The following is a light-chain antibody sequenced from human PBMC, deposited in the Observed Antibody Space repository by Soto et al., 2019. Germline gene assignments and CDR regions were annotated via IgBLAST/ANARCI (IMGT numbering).Light chain of an antibody. Sequence: DIQMTQSPSTLSASVGDRVTITCRASQSISNYLAWYQQKPGKAPKLLIYKASSLESGVPSRFSGSESRTEFTLTISSLQPDDFATYYCQQYNSYSTFGQGTKVEIK. J-gene: IGKJ1*01. CDR3: QQYNSYST. CDR1: QSISNY. CDR2: KAS. V-gene: IGKV1-5*03.